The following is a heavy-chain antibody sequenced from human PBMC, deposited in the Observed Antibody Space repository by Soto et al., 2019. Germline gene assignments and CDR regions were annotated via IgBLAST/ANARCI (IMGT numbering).Heavy chain of an antibody. Sequence: ASVKVSCKASGYTFTGYYMHWVRQAPGQGLEWMGWINPNSGGTNYAQKFQGRVTMTRDTSISTAYMELSRLRSDDTAVYYCARDQESSSWYNWFDPWGQGTLVTVPQ. J-gene: IGHJ5*02. CDR2: INPNSGGT. CDR3: ARDQESSSWYNWFDP. D-gene: IGHD6-13*01. CDR1: GYTFTGYY. V-gene: IGHV1-2*02.